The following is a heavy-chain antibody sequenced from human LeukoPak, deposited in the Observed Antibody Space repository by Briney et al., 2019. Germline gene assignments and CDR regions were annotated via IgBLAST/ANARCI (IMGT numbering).Heavy chain of an antibody. CDR1: GFTFSSYA. Sequence: AGGSLRLSCAASGFTFSSYAMSWVRQAPGKGLEWVAVISYDGSNKYYADSVKGRFTISRDNSKNTLYLQMNGLRAEDTAVYYCSSFEYWGQGTLVTVSS. J-gene: IGHJ4*02. CDR2: ISYDGSNK. CDR3: SSFEY. D-gene: IGHD6-6*01. V-gene: IGHV3-30*03.